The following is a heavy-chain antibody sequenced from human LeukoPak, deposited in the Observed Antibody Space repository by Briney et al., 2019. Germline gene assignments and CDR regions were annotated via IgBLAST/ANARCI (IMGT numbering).Heavy chain of an antibody. V-gene: IGHV4-34*09. CDR2: VSSIGSA. D-gene: IGHD6-19*01. CDR1: DDSFSGYY. CDR3: AREIAVAGDKRGAFDI. Sequence: SETLSLTCGVSDDSFSGYYWSWIRQSPGKALEYIGEVSSIGSANYSPALESRVTISVDTSKNQFSLKLSSVTAADTAVYYCAREIAVAGDKRGAFDIWGQGTMVTVSS. J-gene: IGHJ3*02.